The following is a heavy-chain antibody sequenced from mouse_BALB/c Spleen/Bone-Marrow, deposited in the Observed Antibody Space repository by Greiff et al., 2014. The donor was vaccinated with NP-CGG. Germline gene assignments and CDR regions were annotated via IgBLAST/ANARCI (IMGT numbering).Heavy chain of an antibody. J-gene: IGHJ4*01. Sequence: QVHVKQSGAELVKPGASAKLSCMASGFTFTSYWIHWVKQRPGQGPEWIGEINPSNGRTNYNEKFKSKATLTDDKSSSTAYMQLSSLTSEDSAVYYCARDGNYRYAMDYWGQGTSLTVSS. CDR3: ARDGNYRYAMDY. D-gene: IGHD2-1*01. CDR1: GFTFTSYW. CDR2: INPSNGRT. V-gene: IGHV1S81*02.